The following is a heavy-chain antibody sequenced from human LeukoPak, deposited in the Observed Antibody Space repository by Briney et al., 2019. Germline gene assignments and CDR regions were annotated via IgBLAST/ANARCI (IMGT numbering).Heavy chain of an antibody. CDR2: VRPDGNDK. CDR3: ARRGDRICTSMNCPPHSYYYYMDV. V-gene: IGHV3-7*01. CDR1: GFIFSNYW. Sequence: GGSLRLSCATSGFIFSNYWMTWVRQAPGKGLEWVANVRPDGNDKNFVDSVKGRFTISIDSAKKSVYLQMNSLRVEDTAVYYCARRGDRICTSMNCPPHSYYYYMDVWGKGTTVSVS. J-gene: IGHJ6*03. D-gene: IGHD2-2*01.